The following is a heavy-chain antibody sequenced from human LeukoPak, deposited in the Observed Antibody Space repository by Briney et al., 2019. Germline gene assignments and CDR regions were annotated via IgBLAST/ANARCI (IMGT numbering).Heavy chain of an antibody. CDR3: ARDEILDSSGYLDY. J-gene: IGHJ4*02. D-gene: IGHD3-22*01. V-gene: IGHV3-7*04. CDR1: GFTFSSYW. Sequence: PGGSLRLSCAASGFTFSSYWMSWVRQAPGKGLEWVAHIKQDGSEKYYVDSVKGRFTISRDNAKNSLYLQMNSLRAEDTAVYYCARDEILDSSGYLDYWGQGTLVTVSS. CDR2: IKQDGSEK.